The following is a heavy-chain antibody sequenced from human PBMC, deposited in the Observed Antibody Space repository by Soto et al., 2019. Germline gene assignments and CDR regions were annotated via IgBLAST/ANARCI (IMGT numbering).Heavy chain of an antibody. CDR2: ISRTSNHI. CDR1: GFTVSNYT. V-gene: IGHV3-21*06. CDR3: AKDRGRGSPVSGGMDV. J-gene: IGHJ6*02. Sequence: GGSLRLSCAASGFTVSNYTLSWVRQAPGKGLEWVSIISRTSNHIYYADSVKGRFTVSRDNAENSLYLQMNSLRAEDTAVYYCAKDRGRGSPVSGGMDVWGQGTTVTVSS. D-gene: IGHD3-10*01.